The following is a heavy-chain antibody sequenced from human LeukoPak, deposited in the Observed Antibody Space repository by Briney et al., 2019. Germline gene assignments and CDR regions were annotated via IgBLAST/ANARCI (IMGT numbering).Heavy chain of an antibody. CDR2: ISSTSSYI. Sequence: GGSLRLSCAASGFTFSSYSMNWVRQAPGKGLEWVSSISSTSSYIYYADSVKGRFTISRDNSKNTLYLQMNSLRAEDTAVYYCATHAGLGWYYYDSSGYYPAYFQHWGQGTLVTVSS. CDR1: GFTFSSYS. CDR3: ATHAGLGWYYYDSSGYYPAYFQH. J-gene: IGHJ1*01. D-gene: IGHD3-22*01. V-gene: IGHV3-21*01.